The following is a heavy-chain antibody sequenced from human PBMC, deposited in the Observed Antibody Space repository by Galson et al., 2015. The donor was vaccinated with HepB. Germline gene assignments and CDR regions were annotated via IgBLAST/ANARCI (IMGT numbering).Heavy chain of an antibody. CDR3: ARWGGEHRDGYNWFDP. CDR1: GYSISSGYY. Sequence: SETLSLTCTVSGYSISSGYYWGWIRQPPGKGLEWIGSIYHSGSTYYNPTLKSRVTISVDTSKNQFSLKLSSVTAADTAVYYCARWGGEHRDGYNWFDPWGQGTLVTVSS. CDR2: IYHSGST. J-gene: IGHJ5*02. V-gene: IGHV4-38-2*02. D-gene: IGHD5-24*01.